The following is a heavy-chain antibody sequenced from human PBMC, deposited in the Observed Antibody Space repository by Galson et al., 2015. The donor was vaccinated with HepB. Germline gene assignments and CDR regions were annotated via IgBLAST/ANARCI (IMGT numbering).Heavy chain of an antibody. CDR2: MNQDGSEK. D-gene: IGHD6-6*01. CDR3: ASASTARGGMDV. J-gene: IGHJ6*02. V-gene: IGHV3-7*03. Sequence: SLRLSCAASGFTFRNYWMSWVRQAPGKGLEWVANMNQDGSEKYYVDSVKGRFTISRDNAKNSLYLQMNSLRAEDTAVYYCASASTARGGMDVWGQGTTVTVSS. CDR1: GFTFRNYW.